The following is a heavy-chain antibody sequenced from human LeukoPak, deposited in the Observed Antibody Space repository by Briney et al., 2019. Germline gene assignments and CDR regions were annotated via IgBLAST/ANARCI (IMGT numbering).Heavy chain of an antibody. D-gene: IGHD6-13*01. V-gene: IGHV4-34*01. CDR1: GGSFSGYY. Sequence: SETLSLTCAVYGGSFSGYYWSWIRQPPGKGLEWIGEINHSGSTNYNPSLKSRVTISVDTSKNQSSLKLSSVTAADTAVYYCARVSDQAGTDYWGQGTLVTVSS. CDR3: ARVSDQAGTDY. J-gene: IGHJ4*02. CDR2: INHSGST.